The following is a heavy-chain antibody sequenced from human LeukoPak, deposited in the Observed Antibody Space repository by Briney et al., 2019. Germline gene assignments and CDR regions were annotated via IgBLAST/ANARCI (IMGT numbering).Heavy chain of an antibody. V-gene: IGHV3-30*02. CDR1: GFTFSSYG. CDR2: IRYDGSNK. D-gene: IGHD6-19*01. CDR3: AKVAVAGYGKYYLDY. Sequence: GGSLRLSCAASGFTFSSYGMHWVRQAPGKGLEWVAFIRYDGSNKYYADSVKGRFTISRDNSKNTLYLQMNSLRAEDTAVYYCAKVAVAGYGKYYLDYWGQGTLVTVSS. J-gene: IGHJ4*02.